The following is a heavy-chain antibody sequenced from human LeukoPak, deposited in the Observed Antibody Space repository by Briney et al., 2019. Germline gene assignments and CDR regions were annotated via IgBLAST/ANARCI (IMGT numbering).Heavy chain of an antibody. Sequence: GGSLRLSCAASGFIVSTYYMSWVRQAPGKGLEWVSLIYSDGSTYYADSVKGRFTISRENSKNTLYLQMNSLRAEDTAVYYCAKRGDYYDSSGYYEFDYWGQGTLVTVSS. CDR1: GFIVSTYY. CDR3: AKRGDYYDSSGYYEFDY. J-gene: IGHJ4*02. CDR2: IYSDGST. D-gene: IGHD3-22*01. V-gene: IGHV3-53*01.